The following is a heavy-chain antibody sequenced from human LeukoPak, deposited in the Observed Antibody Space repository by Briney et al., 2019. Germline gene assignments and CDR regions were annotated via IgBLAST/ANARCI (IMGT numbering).Heavy chain of an antibody. CDR1: GFTFSRYS. V-gene: IGHV3-21*01. CDR2: LRSSSSYI. D-gene: IGHD4-17*01. J-gene: IGHJ4*02. Sequence: GGSLRLSCAASGFTFSRYSLNWVRQAPGEGLEWVSSLRSSSSYIYYADSVKGRFTISRDNAKNSLYLQMNSLRAVDTAVYYCAREGYGDYYFDYCGQGTLFTVSS. CDR3: AREGYGDYYFDY.